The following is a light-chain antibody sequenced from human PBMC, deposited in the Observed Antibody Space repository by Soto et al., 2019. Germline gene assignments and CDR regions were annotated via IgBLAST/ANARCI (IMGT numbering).Light chain of an antibody. V-gene: IGLV7-46*01. Sequence: QAVVTQESSLIVSPGATVTRTCGSSTGAVTNGYYPLWFQQKPGQAPRTLIYDTTNRHSWTPARFSGSLLGGKAALTLSGAQPEDEAEYYCLLSYNGPYVFGTGTKVTVL. CDR3: LLSYNGPYV. J-gene: IGLJ1*01. CDR2: DTT. CDR1: TGAVTNGYY.